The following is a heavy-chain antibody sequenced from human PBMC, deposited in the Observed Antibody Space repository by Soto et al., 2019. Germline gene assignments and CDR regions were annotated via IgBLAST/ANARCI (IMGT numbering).Heavy chain of an antibody. V-gene: IGHV1-69*12. Sequence: QVQLVQSGAEVKKPGSSVKVSCKASGGTFSSDSFSWVRQAPGQGLEWMGGIIPMFDTTIYAQKFQDRVTITADESTSTAYMQLSSLRSGDTAVYYGARSGGRDRDFNYWGQVSLVTVSS. D-gene: IGHD2-15*01. CDR2: IIPMFDTT. CDR1: GGTFSSDS. CDR3: ARSGGRDRDFNY. J-gene: IGHJ4*02.